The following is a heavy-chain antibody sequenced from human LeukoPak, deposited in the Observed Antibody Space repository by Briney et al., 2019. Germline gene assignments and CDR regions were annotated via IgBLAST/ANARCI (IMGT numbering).Heavy chain of an antibody. CDR1: GFTFSSYV. CDR2: ITANGGNT. D-gene: IGHD3-22*01. Sequence: GGSLRLSCAASGFTFSSYVMNWVRQAPGTGLEWVSGITANGGNTFYADSVKGRFTMSRDNSKDTLYLQMNSLRAEDTAVYYCARYDSSGRNFDYWGQGTLVTVSS. CDR3: ARYDSSGRNFDY. V-gene: IGHV3-23*01. J-gene: IGHJ4*02.